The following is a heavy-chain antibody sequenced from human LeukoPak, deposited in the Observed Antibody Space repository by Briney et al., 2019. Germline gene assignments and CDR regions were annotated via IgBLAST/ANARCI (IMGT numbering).Heavy chain of an antibody. Sequence: SETLSLTCAVSGGSISSGGYSWSWIRQPPGKGLEWIGYIYHSGSTYYNPSLKSRVTISVDRSKNQFSLKLSSVTAADTAVYYCARGDGYSYGLPLHFDYRGQGTLVTVSS. CDR3: ARGDGYSYGLPLHFDY. CDR2: IYHSGST. CDR1: GGSISSGGYS. V-gene: IGHV4-30-2*01. D-gene: IGHD5-18*01. J-gene: IGHJ4*02.